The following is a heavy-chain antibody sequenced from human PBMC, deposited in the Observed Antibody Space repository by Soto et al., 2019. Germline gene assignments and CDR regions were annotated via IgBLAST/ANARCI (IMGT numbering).Heavy chain of an antibody. V-gene: IGHV3-64*01. J-gene: IGHJ3*02. CDR2: ISGDGFST. CDR1: GFAFSRHG. Sequence: SCAASGFAFSRHGLHWVRQAPGKGLEYVSAISGDGFSTYYANSVKGRFTISRDNSKNTLYLQMGSLRTEDMGVYYCAREKAAFDAFDIWGQGTMVTVS. CDR3: AREKAAFDAFDI. D-gene: IGHD2-15*01.